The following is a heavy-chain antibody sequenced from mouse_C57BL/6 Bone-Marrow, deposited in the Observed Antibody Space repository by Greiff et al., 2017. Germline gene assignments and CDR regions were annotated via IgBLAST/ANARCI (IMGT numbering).Heavy chain of an antibody. CDR2: IDPENGDT. CDR1: GFNIKDDY. Sequence: EVQLQQSGAELVRPGASVKLSCTASGFNIKDDYMHWVKQRPEQGLEWIGWIDPENGDTEYASKFQGKATITADTSSNTAYLQLSSLTSEDTAVYYCTTRHYYGSSLFAYWGQGTLVTVSA. J-gene: IGHJ3*01. CDR3: TTRHYYGSSLFAY. V-gene: IGHV14-4*01. D-gene: IGHD1-1*01.